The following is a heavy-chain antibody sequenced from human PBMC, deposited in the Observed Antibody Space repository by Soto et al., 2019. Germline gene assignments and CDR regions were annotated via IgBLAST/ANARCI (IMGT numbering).Heavy chain of an antibody. CDR1: GYNFNTYH. CDR3: ARDGPENQDYDLLTDAPYGDF. J-gene: IGHJ1*01. D-gene: IGHD3-9*01. V-gene: IGHV1-18*04. CDR2: ISAYNGHT. Sequence: VQLVQSGAEVKKPGASVKVSCKASGYNFNTYHIGWVRQAPGQGLEWMGWISAYNGHTNYAQKFQGRVTLTTETSTNTAYMELTSLTSENTAVYYCARDGPENQDYDLLTDAPYGDFWGQGTHITVSS.